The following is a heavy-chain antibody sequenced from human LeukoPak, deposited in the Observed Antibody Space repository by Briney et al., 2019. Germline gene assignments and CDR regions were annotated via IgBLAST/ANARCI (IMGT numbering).Heavy chain of an antibody. J-gene: IGHJ5*02. D-gene: IGHD3-9*01. Sequence: ASVKVSCKASGYTFTTYAMHWVRQAPGQRLEWMGWINGDNGNTKYSQKFQGRVTITRDTSAYIAYMELRSLRSEDTAAYYCARAPYDILTGYSLNWFDPWGQGTLVTVSS. CDR2: INGDNGNT. CDR3: ARAPYDILTGYSLNWFDP. CDR1: GYTFTTYA. V-gene: IGHV1-3*01.